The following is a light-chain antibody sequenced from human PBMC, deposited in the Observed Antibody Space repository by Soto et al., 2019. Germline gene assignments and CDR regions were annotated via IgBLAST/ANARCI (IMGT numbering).Light chain of an antibody. V-gene: IGLV2-23*01. CDR1: SSDVGSYNL. CDR3: CAYAGSSTFYV. CDR2: EGS. J-gene: IGLJ1*01. Sequence: QFALTQPASVSGSPGQSITISCTGTSSDVGSYNLVSWYQQHPGKAPKLMIYEGSKRPPGVSNRFSGSKSGNTASLTISGLQAEDEADYYCCAYAGSSTFYVFGIGTKVTVL.